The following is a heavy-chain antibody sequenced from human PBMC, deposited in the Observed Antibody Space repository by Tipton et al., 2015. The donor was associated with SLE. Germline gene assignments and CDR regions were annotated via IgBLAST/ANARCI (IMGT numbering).Heavy chain of an antibody. D-gene: IGHD3-3*01. V-gene: IGHV3-15*01. CDR3: TAGPAYYDFWSGTH. CDR1: GFTFSSYS. Sequence: SLRLSCAASGFTFSSYSMNWVRQAPGKGLEWVGRIKSKTDGGTTDYAAPVKGRFTISRDDSKNTLYLQMNSLKTEDTAVYYCTAGPAYYDFWSGTHWGQGTLVTVSS. J-gene: IGHJ4*02. CDR2: IKSKTDGGTT.